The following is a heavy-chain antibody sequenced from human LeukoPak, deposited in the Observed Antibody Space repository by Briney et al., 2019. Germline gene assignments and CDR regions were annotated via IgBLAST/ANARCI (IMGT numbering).Heavy chain of an antibody. V-gene: IGHV1-69*13. Sequence: EASVKVSCKASGGTFSSYAISWVRQAPGQGLEWMGGIIPIFGTANYAQKFQGRVTITADESTSTAYMELSSLRSEDTAVYYCASNTMMDAFDIWGQGTMVTVSS. CDR1: GGTFSSYA. CDR2: IIPIFGTA. J-gene: IGHJ3*02. D-gene: IGHD3-22*01. CDR3: ASNTMMDAFDI.